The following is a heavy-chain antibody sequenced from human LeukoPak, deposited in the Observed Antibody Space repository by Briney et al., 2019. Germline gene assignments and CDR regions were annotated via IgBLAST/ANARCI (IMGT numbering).Heavy chain of an antibody. V-gene: IGHV3-21*01. Sequence: GGSLRLSCAASGFTFSSFSMNWVRQAPGKGLEWVSSITSSNNYIYYADSMKGRFTISRDNAKNPLYLQMNSLRAEDTAVYYCVTTWGAHYWYFDLWGRGALVTVSS. D-gene: IGHD1-26*01. J-gene: IGHJ2*01. CDR2: ITSSNNYI. CDR1: GFTFSSFS. CDR3: VTTWGAHYWYFDL.